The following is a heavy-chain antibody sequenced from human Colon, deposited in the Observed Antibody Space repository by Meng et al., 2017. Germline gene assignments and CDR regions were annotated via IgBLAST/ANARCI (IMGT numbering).Heavy chain of an antibody. D-gene: IGHD1-14*01. J-gene: IGHJ4*02. CDR2: ISSSGKII. V-gene: IGHV3-11*01. CDR1: GFTFRDYY. CDR3: ARDHGTGLDH. Sequence: VLVGESGVGLVKPGGSLRLACAASGFTFRDYYMTWIRKAPGKGLEWVSHISSSGKIIDYADSVKGRFTISRDNANNSLYLQMDSLTADDTAVYYCARDHGTGLDHWGQGALVTVSS.